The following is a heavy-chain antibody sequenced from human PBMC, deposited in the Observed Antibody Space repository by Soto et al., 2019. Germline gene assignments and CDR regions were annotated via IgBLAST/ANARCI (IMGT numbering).Heavy chain of an antibody. CDR2: ITGRGDNT. V-gene: IGHV3-23*01. CDR3: ASQSSEWLLFAS. CDR1: GFTIRAYA. D-gene: IGHD5-12*01. Sequence: GGSLRLSCEVSGFTIRAYAMSWARRAPGKGLEWVAAITGRGDNTHYEESVKGRFTISRDDSKNTLHLQMNTLRAEDTAVYYCASQSSEWLLFASWGQGTLVTVSS. J-gene: IGHJ4*02.